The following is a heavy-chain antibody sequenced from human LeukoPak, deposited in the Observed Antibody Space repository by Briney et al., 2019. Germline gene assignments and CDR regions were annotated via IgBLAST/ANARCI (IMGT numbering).Heavy chain of an antibody. Sequence: SETLSLTCTVSGGSISSYYWSWIRQPPGKGLEWIGYIYYSGSTYYNPSLKSRVTISVDTSKNQFSLRVSSVTAADTAVYYCARDRGYYGSGSIDYWGQGTLVTVSS. V-gene: IGHV4-59*12. D-gene: IGHD3-10*01. CDR2: IYYSGST. CDR3: ARDRGYYGSGSIDY. J-gene: IGHJ4*02. CDR1: GGSISSYY.